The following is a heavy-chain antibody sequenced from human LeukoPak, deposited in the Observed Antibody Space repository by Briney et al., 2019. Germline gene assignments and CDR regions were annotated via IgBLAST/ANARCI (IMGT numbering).Heavy chain of an antibody. V-gene: IGHV3-21*04. J-gene: IGHJ6*02. CDR1: GFTFSDYS. Sequence: PGGSLRLSCAASGFTFSDYSMNWVRQAPGKGLEWVSSISSSSSYIYYADSVKGRFTISRDNARNSLYLQMNSLRAEDTAVYYCARASVYSNYGMDVWGQGTTVTVSS. D-gene: IGHD6-13*01. CDR2: ISSSSSYI. CDR3: ARASVYSNYGMDV.